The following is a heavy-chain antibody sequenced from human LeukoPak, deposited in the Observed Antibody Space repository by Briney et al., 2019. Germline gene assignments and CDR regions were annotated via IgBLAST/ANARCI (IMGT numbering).Heavy chain of an antibody. CDR1: GFTFSSYA. Sequence: GGSLRLSCAASGFTFSSYAMSWVRQAPGKGLEWVSAISGSGGSTYYADSVKGRFTIPRDNSKNTLYLQMNSLRAEDTAVYYCAKDRTLWLFQDYWGQGTLVTVSS. D-gene: IGHD3-16*01. CDR2: ISGSGGST. J-gene: IGHJ4*02. V-gene: IGHV3-23*01. CDR3: AKDRTLWLFQDY.